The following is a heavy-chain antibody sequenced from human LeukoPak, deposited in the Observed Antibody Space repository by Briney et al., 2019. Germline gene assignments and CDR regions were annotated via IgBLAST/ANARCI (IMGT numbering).Heavy chain of an antibody. CDR1: GGSFSGYY. J-gene: IGHJ3*02. CDR3: ARDYYYDSSGYYHAFDI. V-gene: IGHV4-34*01. CDR2: INHSGST. Sequence: SETLSLTCAVYGGSFSGYYWSWIRQPPGKGLEWIGEINHSGSTNYNPSLKSRVTISVDTSKNQFSLKLSSVTAADTAVYYCARDYYYDSSGYYHAFDIWGQGTMVTVSS. D-gene: IGHD3-22*01.